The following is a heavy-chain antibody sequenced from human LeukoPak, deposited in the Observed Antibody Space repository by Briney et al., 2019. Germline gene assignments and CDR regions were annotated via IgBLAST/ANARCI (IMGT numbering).Heavy chain of an antibody. CDR2: MNPNSGNT. CDR3: ARRARIYYYYYMDV. D-gene: IGHD6-6*01. V-gene: IGHV1-8*03. Sequence: GASVKVSCKASGYTFTSYGISWLRQATAQGLEWMGWMNPNSGNTGYAQKFQGRVTITRNTSISTAYMELSSLRSEDTAVYYCARRARIYYYYYMDVWGKGTTVTVSS. CDR1: GYTFTSYG. J-gene: IGHJ6*03.